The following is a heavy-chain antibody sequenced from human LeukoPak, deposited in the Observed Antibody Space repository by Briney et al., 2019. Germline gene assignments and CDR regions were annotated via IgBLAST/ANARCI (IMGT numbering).Heavy chain of an antibody. CDR3: ARDEGATTFFDY. CDR2: IYYSGST. CDR1: GGSISSYY. J-gene: IGHJ4*02. D-gene: IGHD1-26*01. V-gene: IGHV4-59*12. Sequence: PSETLSLTCTVSGGSISSYYWSWIRQPPGKGLEWIGYIYYSGSTNYNPSLKSRVTISVDTSKNQFSLKLSSVTAADTAVYYCARDEGATTFFDYWGQGTLVTVSS.